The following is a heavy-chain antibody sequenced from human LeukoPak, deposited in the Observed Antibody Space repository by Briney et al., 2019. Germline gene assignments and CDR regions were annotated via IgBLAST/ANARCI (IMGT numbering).Heavy chain of an antibody. V-gene: IGHV3-23*01. CDR3: ANRDSSGWFPLDY. Sequence: GGSLRLSCAASGFTFRSFAMSWVRQAPGKGLEWVSGISDSGGSTYYADSVKGRFTIFRDNSKNTLYLQMNSLRAEDTAVYYCANRDSSGWFPLDYWGQGTLVTVSS. CDR1: GFTFRSFA. J-gene: IGHJ4*02. D-gene: IGHD6-19*01. CDR2: ISDSGGST.